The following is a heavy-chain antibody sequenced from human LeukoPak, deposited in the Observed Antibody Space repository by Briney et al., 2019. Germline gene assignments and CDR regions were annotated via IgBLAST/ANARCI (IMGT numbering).Heavy chain of an antibody. Sequence: PSETLSLTCTVSGGSISGYYWSWIRQPPGKGLEWIGEINHSGSTNYNPSLKSRVTISVDTSKNQFSLKLSSVTAADTAVYYCAREAMVRGVIITYYYYYGMDVWGQGTTVTVSS. CDR2: INHSGST. D-gene: IGHD3-10*01. V-gene: IGHV4-34*01. CDR1: GGSISGYY. J-gene: IGHJ6*02. CDR3: AREAMVRGVIITYYYYYGMDV.